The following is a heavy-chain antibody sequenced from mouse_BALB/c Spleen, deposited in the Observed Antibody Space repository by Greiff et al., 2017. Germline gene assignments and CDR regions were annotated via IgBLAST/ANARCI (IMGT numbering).Heavy chain of an antibody. J-gene: IGHJ2*01. Sequence: VQLQQSGAELVKPGASVKLSCKASGYTFTSYYMYWVKQRPGQGLEWIGEINPSNGGTNFNEKFKSKATLTVDKSSSTAYMQLSSLTSDDSAVYYCTRGWLLLDYWGQGTTLTVSS. CDR1: GYTFTSYY. CDR2: INPSNGGT. V-gene: IGHV1S81*02. D-gene: IGHD2-3*01. CDR3: TRGWLLLDY.